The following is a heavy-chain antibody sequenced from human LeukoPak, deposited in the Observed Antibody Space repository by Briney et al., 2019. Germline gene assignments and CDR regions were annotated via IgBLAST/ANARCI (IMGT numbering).Heavy chain of an antibody. V-gene: IGHV4-30-2*01. CDR1: GGSISSAGDY. D-gene: IGHD3-16*02. Sequence: PSETLSLTCTVSGGSISSAGDYWSWIRQPPGKGLEGIVYIYRSGSTTYNPSLRSRATLSRDKSKNQFSLKLNSVTAADTAVYYCARARYNGFHPWGQGPLVTVSS. CDR2: IYRSGST. J-gene: IGHJ5*02. CDR3: ARARYNGFHP.